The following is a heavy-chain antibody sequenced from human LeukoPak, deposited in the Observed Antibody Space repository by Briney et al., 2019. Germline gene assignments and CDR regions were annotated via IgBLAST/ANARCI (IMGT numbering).Heavy chain of an antibody. Sequence: SETLSLTCAVYGGSFSGYYWSWIRQPAGKGLEWIGRIYTSGSTNYNPSLKSRVTMSVDTSKNQFSLKLSSVTAADTAVYYCAREKVRDDAFDIWGQGTMVTVSS. V-gene: IGHV4-59*10. CDR2: IYTSGST. D-gene: IGHD1-1*01. CDR1: GGSFSGYY. J-gene: IGHJ3*02. CDR3: AREKVRDDAFDI.